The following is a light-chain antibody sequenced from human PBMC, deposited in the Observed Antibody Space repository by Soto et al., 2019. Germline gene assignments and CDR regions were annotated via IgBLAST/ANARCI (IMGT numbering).Light chain of an antibody. V-gene: IGKV3D-20*01. J-gene: IGKJ5*01. CDR3: QQYGSSTIT. Sequence: EIVLTQSPATLSLSPGERATLSCGASQSLSSSYLAWYQQKPGLAPRLLIYDASIRATGIPDRFSGRGSGTDFTLTISRLEPEDFAVYYCQQYGSSTITFGQGTRLEIK. CDR2: DAS. CDR1: QSLSSSY.